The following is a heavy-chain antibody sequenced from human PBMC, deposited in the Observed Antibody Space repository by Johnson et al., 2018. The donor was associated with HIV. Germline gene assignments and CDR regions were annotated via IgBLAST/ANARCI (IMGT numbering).Heavy chain of an antibody. CDR1: GFTVSSNY. V-gene: IGHV3-66*02. J-gene: IGHJ3*02. D-gene: IGHD3-22*01. Sequence: VLLVESGGGLVQHGGSLRLSCAASGFTVSSNYMSWVRQAPGKGLEWVSVIYSGGSTYYADSVKGRFTISRDNSKNTLYLQMNSLRAEDTAVYYCARDRGYWDAFDIWGQGTMVTVSS. CDR3: ARDRGYWDAFDI. CDR2: IYSGGST.